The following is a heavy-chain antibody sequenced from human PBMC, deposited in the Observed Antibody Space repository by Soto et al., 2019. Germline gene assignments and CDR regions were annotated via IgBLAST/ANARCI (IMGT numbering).Heavy chain of an antibody. CDR3: AREEGISDWHAFDY. Sequence: QVQLVQSGAEVKKPEASVKVSCKASGYTFTDYGISWVRQAPGQGLEWMGWISTYNGNTIYAQKIQGRVTMTTDTSTSTAYVELRSLRSDDTAVYYCAREEGISDWHAFDYWGQGTLVTVSS. D-gene: IGHD6-19*01. J-gene: IGHJ4*02. CDR1: GYTFTDYG. V-gene: IGHV1-18*04. CDR2: ISTYNGNT.